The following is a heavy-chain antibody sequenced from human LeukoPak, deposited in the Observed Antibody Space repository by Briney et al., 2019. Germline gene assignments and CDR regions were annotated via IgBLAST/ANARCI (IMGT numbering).Heavy chain of an antibody. D-gene: IGHD2-21*02. J-gene: IGHJ4*02. CDR2: INSDGSST. CDR1: GFTFSSYW. CDR3: ARALVVTGQRWSESYYFDY. Sequence: GGSLRLSCAASGFTFSSYWMHWVRQAPGKGLVWVSRINSDGSSTSYADSVKGRFTISRDNAKNTLYLQMNSLRAEDTAVYYCARALVVTGQRWSESYYFDYWGQGTLVTVSS. V-gene: IGHV3-74*01.